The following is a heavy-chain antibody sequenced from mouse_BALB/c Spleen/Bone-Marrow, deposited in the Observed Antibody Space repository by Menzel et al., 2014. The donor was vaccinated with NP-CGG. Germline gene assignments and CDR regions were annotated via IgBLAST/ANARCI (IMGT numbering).Heavy chain of an antibody. CDR3: ARTYYDYDWFAY. Sequence: QVQLQQSGVEFVKPGASVKLSGKASGYTFTSYWMNWVKQRPGQGLEWIGEIDPPDSYTKYNQNFKGKATLTVDKSSSTAYMQLSSLTSEGSAVYYCARTYYDYDWFAYWGQGTLVTVSA. V-gene: IGHV1-69*02. J-gene: IGHJ3*01. CDR1: GYTFTSYW. CDR2: IDPPDSYT. D-gene: IGHD2-4*01.